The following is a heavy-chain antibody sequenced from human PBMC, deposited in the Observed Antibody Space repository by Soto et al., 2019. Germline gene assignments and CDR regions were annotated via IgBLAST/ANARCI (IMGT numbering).Heavy chain of an antibody. V-gene: IGHV1-18*04. CDR3: ARRPGYDSSGYYYDY. Sequence: QVQLVQSGAEVKKPGASVKVSCKASGYTFTSYGISWVRQAPGQGLEWMGWISAYNGNTNYAQKLQGRVTMTTDTSTSTVYMELRSLRSDDTAVYYCARRPGYDSSGYYYDYWGQGTLVTVSS. CDR1: GYTFTSYG. D-gene: IGHD3-22*01. CDR2: ISAYNGNT. J-gene: IGHJ4*02.